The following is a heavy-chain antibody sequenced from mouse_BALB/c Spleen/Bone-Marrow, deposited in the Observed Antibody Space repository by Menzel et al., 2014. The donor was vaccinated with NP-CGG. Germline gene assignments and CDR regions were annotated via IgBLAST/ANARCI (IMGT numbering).Heavy chain of an antibody. CDR3: TRTYEYFDY. CDR1: GYTFTSYW. Sequence: QVQLQQPGAELVRPGASVKLSCKTSGYTFTSYWINWVKQRPGQGLEWIGNIYPSDNYTNYNQKFKDKATLTVDISPTTAYMQLSSPTSEDSAVYYCTRTYEYFDYWGQGTTLTASS. J-gene: IGHJ2*01. V-gene: IGHV1-69*02. CDR2: IYPSDNYT. D-gene: IGHD2-3*01.